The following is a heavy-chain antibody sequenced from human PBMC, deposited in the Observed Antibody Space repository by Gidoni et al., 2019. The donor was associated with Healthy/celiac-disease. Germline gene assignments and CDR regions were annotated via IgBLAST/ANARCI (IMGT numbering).Heavy chain of an antibody. CDR1: GYTFTGYY. CDR3: AREMATSGFDY. CDR2: INPNSGGT. D-gene: IGHD5-12*01. J-gene: IGHJ4*02. Sequence: QVQLVQSGAEVQKPGASVKVSCKASGYTFTGYYMHWVRQATGQGLAWMGWINPNSGGTNDAQKFQGRVTMTRDTSISTAYMELSRLRSDDTAVYYCAREMATSGFDYWGQGTLVTVSS. V-gene: IGHV1-2*02.